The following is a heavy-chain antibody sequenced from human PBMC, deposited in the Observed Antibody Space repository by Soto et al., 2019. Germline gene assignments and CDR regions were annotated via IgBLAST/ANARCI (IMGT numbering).Heavy chain of an antibody. CDR2: LHYSGST. CDR3: ASKSSTTSFEF. J-gene: IGHJ4*01. V-gene: IGHV4-39*01. CDR1: CVSISSNDYY. Sequence: SETLSLTCTVSCVSISSNDYYWGWVRQPPGKGLEWIGSLHYSGSTYYNPSLKSRVTISVDTSKNQFSLRVISVTAADTAVYFCASKSSTTSFEFWGHGTMVTVSS. D-gene: IGHD4-17*01.